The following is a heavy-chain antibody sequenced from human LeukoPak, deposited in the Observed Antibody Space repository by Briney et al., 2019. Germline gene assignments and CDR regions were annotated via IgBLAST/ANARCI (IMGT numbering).Heavy chain of an antibody. Sequence: ASVKVSCKASGYTFTSYGISWVRQAPGQGLEWMGWISAYNGSTNYAQKLQGRVTMTTDTSTSTAYMELRSLRSDDTAVYYCARWGDYDFWSGYYTHYYYMDVWGKGTTVTVSS. CDR3: ARWGDYDFWSGYYTHYYYMDV. D-gene: IGHD3-3*01. V-gene: IGHV1-18*01. CDR1: GYTFTSYG. J-gene: IGHJ6*03. CDR2: ISAYNGST.